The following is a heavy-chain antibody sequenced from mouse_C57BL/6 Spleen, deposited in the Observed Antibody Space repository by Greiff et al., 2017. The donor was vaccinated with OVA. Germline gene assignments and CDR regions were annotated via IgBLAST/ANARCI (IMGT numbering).Heavy chain of an antibody. CDR1: GYTFTDYN. Sequence: EVQLQQSGPELVKPGASVKMSCKASGYTFTDYNMHWVKQSHGKSLEWIGYINPNNGGTSYNQKFKGKATLTVNKSSSTAYMELRSLTSEDSAVYYCARRTTGVPYAMDYWGQGTSVTVSS. D-gene: IGHD1-1*01. V-gene: IGHV1-22*01. J-gene: IGHJ4*01. CDR2: INPNNGGT. CDR3: ARRTTGVPYAMDY.